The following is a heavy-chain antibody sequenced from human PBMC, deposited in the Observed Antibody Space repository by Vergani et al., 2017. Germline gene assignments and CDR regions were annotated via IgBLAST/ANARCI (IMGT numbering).Heavy chain of an antibody. V-gene: IGHV2-5*01. D-gene: IGHD5-24*01. J-gene: IGHJ4*02. CDR2: IYWNDDK. CDR1: GFSFSTSGVG. Sequence: QITLKESGPTLVKPTQTLTLTCTFSGFSFSTSGVGVGWIRQPPGKALEWLALIYWNDDKRYSPSLKSRLTITKDTSKNQVVLTMTNMDPVDTATYYCAHTHGYNYVGDFDYWGQGTLVTVSS. CDR3: AHTHGYNYVGDFDY.